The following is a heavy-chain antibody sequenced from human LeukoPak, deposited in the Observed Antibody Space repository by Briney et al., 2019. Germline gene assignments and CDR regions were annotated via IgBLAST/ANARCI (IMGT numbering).Heavy chain of an antibody. J-gene: IGHJ4*02. V-gene: IGHV1-2*02. CDR3: ARALLRYFDWFTN. CDR2: INPNSGGT. CDR1: GYTFTGYY. Sequence: ASVKVSCKASGYTFTGYYMHWVRQAPGQGLEWMGWINPNSGGTNYAQKFQGRVTMTRDTSISTAYVELSRLRSDDTAVYYCARALLRYFDWFTNWGQGTLVTVSS. D-gene: IGHD3-9*01.